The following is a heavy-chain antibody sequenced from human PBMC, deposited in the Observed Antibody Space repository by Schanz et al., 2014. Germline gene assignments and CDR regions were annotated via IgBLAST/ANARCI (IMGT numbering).Heavy chain of an antibody. J-gene: IGHJ3*01. D-gene: IGHD3-16*01. V-gene: IGHV3-30*04. CDR1: GFTFRGHA. CDR3: TRDRGALINHNDALDL. Sequence: QVQLVESGGGVVQPGTSLRLSCAASGFTFRGHAMHWVRQAPGQGLEKVAVTSTDGTKTYYAASVRGRFTISRDNSKTTVYLQMNSLRSEDTDVYYCTRDRGALINHNDALDLWGQGKMVSVSS. CDR2: TSTDGTKT.